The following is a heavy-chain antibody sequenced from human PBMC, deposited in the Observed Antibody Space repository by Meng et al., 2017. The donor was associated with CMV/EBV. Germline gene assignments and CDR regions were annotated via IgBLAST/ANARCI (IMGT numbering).Heavy chain of an antibody. CDR3: AREAGMFDP. Sequence: GSLRLSCTVSGGSISSSSYYWGWIRQPPGKGLEWIGSIYYSGSTYYNPSLKSRVTISVDTSKNQFSLKLSSVTAADTAVYYCAREAGMFDPWGQGTLVTVSS. D-gene: IGHD6-19*01. CDR2: IYYSGST. J-gene: IGHJ5*02. V-gene: IGHV4-39*07. CDR1: GGSISSSSYY.